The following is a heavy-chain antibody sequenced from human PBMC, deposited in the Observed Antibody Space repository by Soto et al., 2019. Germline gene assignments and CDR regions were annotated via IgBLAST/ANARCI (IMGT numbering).Heavy chain of an antibody. V-gene: IGHV3-15*07. CDR2: IKSKTDGGTT. D-gene: IGHD1-1*01. J-gene: IGHJ4*02. CDR3: ATGRELTTGTDY. Sequence: GGSLRLSCAASGFTFTNAWMNWVRRAPGKGLEWVGRIKSKTDGGTTDYAAPVKGRFTISRDDSKNTLYLQMNSLKTEDTAVYYCATGRELTTGTDYWGQGTLVTVSS. CDR1: GFTFTNAW.